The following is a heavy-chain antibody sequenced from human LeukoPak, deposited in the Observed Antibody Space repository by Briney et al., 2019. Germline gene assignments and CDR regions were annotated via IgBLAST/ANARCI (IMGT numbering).Heavy chain of an antibody. CDR2: MNPNSGNT. CDR3: ARASLLLWFGELSRAFDY. D-gene: IGHD3-10*01. V-gene: IGHV1-8*01. J-gene: IGHJ4*02. Sequence: ASVTVSCKASGYTFTRYDINWVRQAPGQGLEWMGWMNPNSGNTGYAQKFQGRVTMTRNTSISTAYMELSSLRSEDTAVYYCARASLLLWFGELSRAFDYWGQGTLVTVSS. CDR1: GYTFTRYD.